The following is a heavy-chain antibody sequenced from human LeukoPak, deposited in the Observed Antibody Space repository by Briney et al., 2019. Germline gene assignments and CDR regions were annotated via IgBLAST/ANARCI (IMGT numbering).Heavy chain of an antibody. Sequence: KSGESLKISCKDSGYLFTSYWIAWVRQRPGKGLEWMGIIYPGDSDTRYSPSFQGRVTISADKSINTAYLLWSSLQASDTATYYCARLDASGTYDAFDVWGQGTVVTV. CDR2: IYPGDSDT. V-gene: IGHV5-51*01. CDR3: ARLDASGTYDAFDV. D-gene: IGHD3-10*01. CDR1: GYLFTSYW. J-gene: IGHJ3*01.